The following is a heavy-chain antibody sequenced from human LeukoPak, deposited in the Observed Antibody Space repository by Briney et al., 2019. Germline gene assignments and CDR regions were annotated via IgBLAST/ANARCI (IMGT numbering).Heavy chain of an antibody. V-gene: IGHV3-23*01. CDR3: ANLGAGY. J-gene: IGHJ4*02. D-gene: IGHD3-16*01. Sequence: GGSLRLSCAASGFTFNNYAMSWVRQAPGKGLEWVSVVSGSGADTDYADSVKGRFTISRDNSKNTLYLHMNSLRAEDTALYYCANLGAGYWGQGILVTVSS. CDR2: VSGSGADT. CDR1: GFTFNNYA.